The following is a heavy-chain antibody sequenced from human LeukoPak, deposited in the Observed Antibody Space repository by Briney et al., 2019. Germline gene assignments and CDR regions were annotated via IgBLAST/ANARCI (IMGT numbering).Heavy chain of an antibody. CDR2: INSDGSTT. D-gene: IGHD3-16*02. Sequence: GGSLRLSCAASGFTFSSTWMHWVRQVPGKGLVWVSRINSDGSTTSYADSVKGRFTISRDNSKNTLYLQMNSLRAEDTAVYYCAKRVDDYVWGSYRYTERYYFDYWGQGTLVTVSS. V-gene: IGHV3-74*01. CDR1: GFTFSSTW. CDR3: AKRVDDYVWGSYRYTERYYFDY. J-gene: IGHJ4*02.